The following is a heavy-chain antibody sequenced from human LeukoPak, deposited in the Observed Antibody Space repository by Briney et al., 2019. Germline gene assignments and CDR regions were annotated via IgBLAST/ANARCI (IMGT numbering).Heavy chain of an antibody. CDR3: ARDLDTRSSYEFGY. V-gene: IGHV3-7*04. D-gene: IGHD5-18*01. J-gene: IGHJ4*02. CDR1: GFXFSSYW. CDR2: IKRDGSEK. Sequence: GGSLRLSCAASGFXFSSYWMNWVRQAPGKGQEWVANIKRDGSEKYYVDSVKGRFTISRDNAKNSLYLQMNSLRAEDTAVYYCARDLDTRSSYEFGYWGQGTLVTVSS.